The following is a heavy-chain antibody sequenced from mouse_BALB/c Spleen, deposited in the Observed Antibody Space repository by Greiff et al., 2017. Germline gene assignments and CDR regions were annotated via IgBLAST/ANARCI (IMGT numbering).Heavy chain of an antibody. Sequence: EVQRVESGPGLVKPSQSLSLTCSVTGYSITSGYYWNWIRQFPGNKLEWMGYISYDGSNNYNPSLKNRISITRDTSKNQFFLKLNSVTTEDTATYYCARDRPFAYWGQGTLVTVSA. CDR3: ARDRPFAY. V-gene: IGHV3-6*02. CDR2: ISYDGSN. CDR1: GYSITSGYY. J-gene: IGHJ3*01.